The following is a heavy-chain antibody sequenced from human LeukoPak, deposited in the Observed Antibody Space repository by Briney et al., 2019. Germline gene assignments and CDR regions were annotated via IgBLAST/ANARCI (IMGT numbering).Heavy chain of an antibody. CDR2: ISASGGGT. D-gene: IGHD2-2*02. J-gene: IGHJ4*02. Sequence: GGSLRLSCTDSGFTFGDYGMSWVRQAPGKGLEWVSAISASGGGTYYADSVKGRFTISRDNSKNTLYLQMNSLRAEDTAVYYCATRLYFGGQGTLVTVSS. V-gene: IGHV3-23*01. CDR3: ATRLYF. CDR1: GFTFGDYG.